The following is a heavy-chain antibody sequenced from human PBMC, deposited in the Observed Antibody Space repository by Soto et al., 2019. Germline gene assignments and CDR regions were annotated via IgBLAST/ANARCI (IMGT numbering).Heavy chain of an antibody. V-gene: IGHV1-69*13. D-gene: IGHD6-13*01. CDR3: ASSRAAAIYYYGMDV. CDR1: GGTFSSYA. J-gene: IGHJ6*02. CDR2: IIPIFGTA. Sequence: VKVSCKASGGTFSSYAISWVRQAPGQGLEWMGGIIPIFGTANYAQKFQGRVTITADESTSTAYMELSSLRSEDTAVYYCASSRAAAIYYYGMDVWGQGTTVTVSS.